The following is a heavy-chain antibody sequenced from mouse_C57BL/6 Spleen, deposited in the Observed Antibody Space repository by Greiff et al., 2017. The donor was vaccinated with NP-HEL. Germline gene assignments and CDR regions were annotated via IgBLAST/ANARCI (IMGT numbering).Heavy chain of an antibody. CDR2: IDPETGGT. CDR3: TRYPDAMDY. V-gene: IGHV1-15*01. J-gene: IGHJ4*01. CDR1: GYTFTDYE. Sequence: QVQLKESGAELVRPGASVTLSCKASGYTFTDYEMHWVKQTPVHGLEWIGAIDPETGGTAYNQKFMGKAILTADKSSSTAYMELRSLTSEDSAVYYCTRYPDAMDYWGQGTSVTVSS.